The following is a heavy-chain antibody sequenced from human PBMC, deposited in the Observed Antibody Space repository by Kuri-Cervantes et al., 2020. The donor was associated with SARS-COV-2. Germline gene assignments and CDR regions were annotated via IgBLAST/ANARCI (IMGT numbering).Heavy chain of an antibody. CDR2: INPNSGGT. D-gene: IGHD1-26*01. Sequence: ASVKVTCKASGYTFTSYGSSWVRQAPGQGLEWMGWINPNSGGTNYAQKFQGWVTMTRDTSISTAYMELSRLRSDDTAVYYCARESGSYPENWFDPWGQGTLVTVSS. V-gene: IGHV1-2*04. J-gene: IGHJ5*02. CDR3: ARESGSYPENWFDP. CDR1: GYTFTSYG.